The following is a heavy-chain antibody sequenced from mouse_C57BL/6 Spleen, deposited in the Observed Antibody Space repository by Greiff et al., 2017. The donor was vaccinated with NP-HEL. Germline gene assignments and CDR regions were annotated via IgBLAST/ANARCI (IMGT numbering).Heavy chain of an antibody. CDR2: INYDGSST. D-gene: IGHD2-1*01. J-gene: IGHJ1*03. CDR3: AREGGYGNWYFDV. Sequence: DVKLVESEGGLVQPGSSMKLSCTASGFTFSDYYMAWVRQVPEKGLEWVANINYDGSSTYYLDSLKSRFIISRDNAKNILYLQMSSLKSEDTATYYCAREGGYGNWYFDVWGTGTTVTVSS. CDR1: GFTFSDYY. V-gene: IGHV5-16*01.